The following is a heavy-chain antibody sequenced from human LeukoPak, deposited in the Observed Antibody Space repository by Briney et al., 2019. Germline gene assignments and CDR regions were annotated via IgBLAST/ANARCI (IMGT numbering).Heavy chain of an antibody. Sequence: ASVKVSCKASGGTFSSYAISWVRQAPGQGHEWMGGIIPIFGTANYAQKFQGRVTITTDESTSTAYMELSSLRSEDTAVYYCARSRRMGIVVVPAIYMDVWGKGTTVTVSS. D-gene: IGHD2-2*01. J-gene: IGHJ6*03. CDR2: IIPIFGTA. CDR3: ARSRRMGIVVVPAIYMDV. V-gene: IGHV1-69*05. CDR1: GGTFSSYA.